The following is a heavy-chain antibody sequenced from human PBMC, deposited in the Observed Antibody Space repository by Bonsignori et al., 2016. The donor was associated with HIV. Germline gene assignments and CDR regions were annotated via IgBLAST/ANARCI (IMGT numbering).Heavy chain of an antibody. CDR2: IYSGGST. J-gene: IGHJ3*02. CDR1: GFTVSSNY. CDR3: ASFGVAYAFDI. Sequence: GGSLRLSCAASGFTVSSNYMSWVRQAPGKGLEWVSVIYSGGSTYYADSVKGRFTISRDNSKNTLYLQMNSLRAEDTAVYYCASFGVAYAFDIWGQGTMVTVSS. V-gene: IGHV3-66*01. D-gene: IGHD3-3*01.